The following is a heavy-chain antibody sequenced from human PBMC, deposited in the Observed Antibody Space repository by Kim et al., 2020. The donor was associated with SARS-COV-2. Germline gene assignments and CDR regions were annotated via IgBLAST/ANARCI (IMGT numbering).Heavy chain of an antibody. Sequence: SETLSLTCTVSGGSISSYYWSWIRQPPGKGLEWIGYIYYSGSTNYNPSLKSRVTISVDTSKNQFSLKLSSVTAADTAVYYCARAGYCSGGSCSNFDYWGQGTLVTVSS. CDR3: ARAGYCSGGSCSNFDY. J-gene: IGHJ4*02. V-gene: IGHV4-59*01. CDR2: IYYSGST. CDR1: GGSISSYY. D-gene: IGHD2-15*01.